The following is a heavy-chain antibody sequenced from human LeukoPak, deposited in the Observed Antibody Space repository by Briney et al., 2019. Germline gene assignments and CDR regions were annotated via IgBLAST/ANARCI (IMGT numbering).Heavy chain of an antibody. V-gene: IGHV4-61*02. CDR1: GGSISSGSYY. J-gene: IGHJ5*02. Sequence: SETLSLTCTVSGGSISSGSYYWSWIRQPAGKGLEWIGRIYTSGSTYYNPSLKSRVTISVDTSKNQFSLKLSSVTAADTAVYYCARGLSAYCSGGSCYSVGNWFDPWGQGTLVTVSS. CDR3: ARGLSAYCSGGSCYSVGNWFDP. CDR2: IYTSGST. D-gene: IGHD2-15*01.